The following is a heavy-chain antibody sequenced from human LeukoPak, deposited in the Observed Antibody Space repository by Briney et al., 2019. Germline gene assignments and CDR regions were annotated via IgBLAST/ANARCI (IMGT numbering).Heavy chain of an antibody. J-gene: IGHJ4*02. D-gene: IGHD3-3*01. V-gene: IGHV3-23*01. CDR1: GFTFSSYA. Sequence: GGSLRLSCAASGFTFSSYAMSWVRQTPGKGLEWVSTISGSGASTYYADSVKGRFTVSRDNSKNTLHLQMKSLGAADTAVYYCAQIPFRSGDYHFDYWGQGTLLTVSS. CDR2: ISGSGAST. CDR3: AQIPFRSGDYHFDY.